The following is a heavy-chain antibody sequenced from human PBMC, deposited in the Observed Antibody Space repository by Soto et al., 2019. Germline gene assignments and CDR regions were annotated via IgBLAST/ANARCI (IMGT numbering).Heavy chain of an antibody. Sequence: ASVKVSCKASGGTFSSYAISWVRQAPGQGLEWMGGIIPIFGTANYAQKFQGRVTITADKSTSTAYMELSSLRSEDTAVYYCARVRRSPYGVDVWGQGTTVTVSS. D-gene: IGHD3-16*01. CDR3: ARVRRSPYGVDV. V-gene: IGHV1-69*06. CDR1: GGTFSSYA. J-gene: IGHJ6*02. CDR2: IIPIFGTA.